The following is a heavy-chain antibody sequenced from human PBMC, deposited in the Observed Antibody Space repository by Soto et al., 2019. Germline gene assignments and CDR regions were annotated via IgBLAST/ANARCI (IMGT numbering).Heavy chain of an antibody. CDR2: INPNSGGT. D-gene: IGHD6-6*01. V-gene: IGHV1-2*04. CDR1: GYTFTGYY. J-gene: IGHJ6*02. Sequence: ASVKVSCKASGYTFTGYYMHWVRQAPGQGLEWMGWINPNSGGTNYAQKFQGWVTMTRDTSISTAYMELSRLRSDDTAVYYCARDSSSPCYYYGMDVWGQGTTVTVSS. CDR3: ARDSSSPCYYYGMDV.